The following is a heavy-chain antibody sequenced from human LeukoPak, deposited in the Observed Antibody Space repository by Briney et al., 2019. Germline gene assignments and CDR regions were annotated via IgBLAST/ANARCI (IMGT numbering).Heavy chain of an antibody. D-gene: IGHD1-26*01. Sequence: GGSLRLSCAASEFSVSHNYMSWVRQAPGKGLEWVSVIHSDGTTHYADSVKGRFITSRDNSKNTLYLQMNSLRAEDTAVYYCARDLGGSYDYWGQGTLVTVSS. CDR1: EFSVSHNY. V-gene: IGHV3-53*01. CDR3: ARDLGGSYDY. J-gene: IGHJ4*02. CDR2: IHSDGTT.